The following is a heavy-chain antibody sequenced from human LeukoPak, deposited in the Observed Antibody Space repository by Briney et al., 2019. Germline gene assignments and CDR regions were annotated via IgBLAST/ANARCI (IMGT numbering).Heavy chain of an antibody. Sequence: GGSLRLSCAASGFTFSSYAMHWVRQAPGKGLEWVAVISWDGNKKYCADSVEGRFTISRDSPKNTLFLQMNSLRAEDTAAYYCARDLSRSYSVDYWGQGTLVTVSS. V-gene: IGHV3-30*04. D-gene: IGHD1-26*01. CDR3: ARDLSRSYSVDY. CDR1: GFTFSSYA. CDR2: ISWDGNKK. J-gene: IGHJ4*02.